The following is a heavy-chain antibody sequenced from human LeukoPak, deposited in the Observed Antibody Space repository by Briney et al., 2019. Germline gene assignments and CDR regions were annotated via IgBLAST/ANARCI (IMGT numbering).Heavy chain of an antibody. CDR3: SERSGFSSIY. D-gene: IGHD2-2*01. CDR1: GFTPTIHW. V-gene: IGHV3-7*01. Sequence: RGSLRHSSEDSGFTPTIHWINCVRQAPGKGLEWLANIRPDGSEKVYVDSVSGRFTISRDNTKNSVYLQMNNLRSEDSAVYYCSERSGFSSIYWGQGTCITVSS. CDR2: IRPDGSEK. J-gene: IGHJ4*02.